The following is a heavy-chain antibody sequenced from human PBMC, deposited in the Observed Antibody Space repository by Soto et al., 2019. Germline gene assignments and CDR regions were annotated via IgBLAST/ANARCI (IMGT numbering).Heavy chain of an antibody. D-gene: IGHD2-2*01. CDR1: GFSLSTSGMR. V-gene: IGHV2-70*04. Sequence: SGPTLVNPTQTRTLTCTFSGFSLSTSGMRVSWMRQPPGKAVEWLARIDWDDDKFYSTSLETRLTISKDTSKNQVVLTMTNMDPVDTATYYCARNQEGYCSSTSSQGGWFDHWGQGTLVTVSS. CDR2: IDWDDDK. J-gene: IGHJ5*02. CDR3: ARNQEGYCSSTSSQGGWFDH.